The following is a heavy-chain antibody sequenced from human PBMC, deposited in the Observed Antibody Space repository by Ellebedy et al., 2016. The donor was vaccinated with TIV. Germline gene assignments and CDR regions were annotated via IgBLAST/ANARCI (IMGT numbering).Heavy chain of an antibody. Sequence: PGGSLRLSCAASGFPLSGHWMHWVRQAPGKGLVWVSRTNGDGTTISYVDSVEGRFTISRDNAKNTVYLQMNSLRVEDTAVYYCTRNADKPASFDSWGQGALVTVSS. CDR2: TNGDGTTI. J-gene: IGHJ4*02. V-gene: IGHV3-74*01. CDR3: TRNADKPASFDS. D-gene: IGHD1-14*01. CDR1: GFPLSGHW.